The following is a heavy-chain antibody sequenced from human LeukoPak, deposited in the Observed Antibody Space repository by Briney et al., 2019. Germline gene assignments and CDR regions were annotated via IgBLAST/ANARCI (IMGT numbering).Heavy chain of an antibody. Sequence: SVKVSCKASGYTFTSYAISWVRQAPGQGLEWMGGIIPIFGTANYAQKFQGRVTITADESTSTAYMELSSLRSEDTAVYYCARVRDYYDSSGLNTLFDYWGQGTLVTVSS. J-gene: IGHJ4*02. CDR2: IIPIFGTA. CDR3: ARVRDYYDSSGLNTLFDY. D-gene: IGHD3-22*01. CDR1: GYTFTSYA. V-gene: IGHV1-69*13.